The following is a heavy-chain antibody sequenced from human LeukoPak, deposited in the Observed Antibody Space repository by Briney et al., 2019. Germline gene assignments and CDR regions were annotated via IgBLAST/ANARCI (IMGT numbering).Heavy chain of an antibody. CDR3: ARLGYCSGGSCYWFDP. J-gene: IGHJ5*02. CDR1: GYSFTSYW. CDR2: IAPGDSDT. D-gene: IGHD2-15*01. Sequence: GEYLKISGKGPGYSFTSYWIGWGRKLPGKGLDWMGIIAPGDSDTRYSPSFQGQVTISADKSISTAYLQWSSLKASDTAMYYCARLGYCSGGSCYWFDPWGQGTLVTVSS. V-gene: IGHV5-51*01.